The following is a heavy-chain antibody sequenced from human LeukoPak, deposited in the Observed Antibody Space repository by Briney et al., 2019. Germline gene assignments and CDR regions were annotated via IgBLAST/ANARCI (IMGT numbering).Heavy chain of an antibody. CDR3: ARGLHDYVWGSYRYKYNWFDP. J-gene: IGHJ5*02. Sequence: GSLRLSCAASGFTFSSYAMSWVRQAPGKGLEWIGEINHSGSTNYNPSLKSRVTISVDTSKNQFSLKLSSVTAADTAVYYCARGLHDYVWGSYRYKYNWFDPWGQGTLVTVSS. D-gene: IGHD3-16*02. CDR2: INHSGST. V-gene: IGHV4-34*01. CDR1: GFTFSSYA.